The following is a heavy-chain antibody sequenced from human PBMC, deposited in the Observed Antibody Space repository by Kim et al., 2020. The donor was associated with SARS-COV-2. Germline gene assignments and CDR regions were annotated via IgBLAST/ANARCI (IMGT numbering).Heavy chain of an antibody. CDR1: GFTFSSYG. CDR3: AKDDSSGWYRPYYYYGMDV. V-gene: IGHV3-30*18. CDR2: ISYDGSNK. Sequence: GGSLRLSCAASGFTFSSYGMHWVRQAPGKGLEWVAVISYDGSNKYYADSMKGRFTISRDNSKNTLYLQMNSLRAEDTAVYYCAKDDSSGWYRPYYYYGMDVWGQGTTVTVSS. D-gene: IGHD6-19*01. J-gene: IGHJ6*02.